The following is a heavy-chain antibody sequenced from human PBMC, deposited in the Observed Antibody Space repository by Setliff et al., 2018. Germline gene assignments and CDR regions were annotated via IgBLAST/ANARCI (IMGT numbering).Heavy chain of an antibody. CDR1: GGSISSYY. D-gene: IGHD6-19*01. J-gene: IGHJ6*03. Sequence: ETLSLTCTVSGGSISSYYWSWIRQPAGKGLEWIGHLYIGGSANYNPSPKSRVTMSIDTSKNQFSLKLNSVTAADMAVYYCAREQWLDPPGYYYMDVWAKGTTVTVSS. V-gene: IGHV4-4*07. CDR2: LYIGGSA. CDR3: AREQWLDPPGYYYMDV.